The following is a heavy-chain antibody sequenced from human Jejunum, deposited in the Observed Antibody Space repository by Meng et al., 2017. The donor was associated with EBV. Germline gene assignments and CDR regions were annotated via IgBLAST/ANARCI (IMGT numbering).Heavy chain of an antibody. J-gene: IGHJ4*02. Sequence: GQLGGSGGGLVQPGGSRRLSCAASGFTFSSYVMSWVRQAPGKGLEWVSTISQSGDSIYYADSVKGRFTISRDNSKNSLYLQMSSLRVEDTAVYYCAKDRDDYGDYCFDYWGQGTLVTVSS. V-gene: IGHV3-23*04. CDR1: GFTFSSYV. D-gene: IGHD4-17*01. CDR3: AKDRDDYGDYCFDY. CDR2: ISQSGDSI.